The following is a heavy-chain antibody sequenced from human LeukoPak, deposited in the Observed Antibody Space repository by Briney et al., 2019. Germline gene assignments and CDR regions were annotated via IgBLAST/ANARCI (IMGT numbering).Heavy chain of an antibody. D-gene: IGHD3-9*01. CDR1: GFTLSNYW. CDR3: ARENYDILTYFGTGMDV. CDR2: IKQGGSET. J-gene: IGHJ6*02. V-gene: IGHV3-7*04. Sequence: GGSLRLSCAASGFTLSNYWMSWVRQAPGKGLEWVANIKQGGSETYYVDSLKGRFTISRDNAKSSLYLQMNSLRAEDTAVYYCARENYDILTYFGTGMDVWGQGTTVTVSS.